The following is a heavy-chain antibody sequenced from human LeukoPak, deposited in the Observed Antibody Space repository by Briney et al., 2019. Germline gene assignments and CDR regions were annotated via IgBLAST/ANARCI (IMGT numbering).Heavy chain of an antibody. D-gene: IGHD5-12*01. V-gene: IGHV4-59*11. J-gene: IGHJ4*02. Sequence: KPSETLSLTCTVSGGSISSHYWSWIRQPPGQGLEWIGYIYYSGSTNYNPSLKSRVTISVDTSKNQFSLKLSSVTAADTAVYYCARAYSGYDYIFGSWGQGTLVTVSS. CDR1: GGSISSHY. CDR2: IYYSGST. CDR3: ARAYSGYDYIFGS.